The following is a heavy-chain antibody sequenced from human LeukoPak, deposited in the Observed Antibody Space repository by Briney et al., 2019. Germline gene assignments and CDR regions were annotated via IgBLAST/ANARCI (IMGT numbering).Heavy chain of an antibody. CDR2: ISGSGGST. J-gene: IGHJ6*03. CDR1: GFTFSSYA. V-gene: IGHV3-23*01. Sequence: GGSLRLSCAPSGFTFSSYAMSWVRQAPGKGLEWVSAISGSGGSTYYADSVEGRFTISRDNFKNTLYLQMNSLRAEDTAVYYCAKEIAYSAYYYMDVWGKGTTVTVSS. CDR3: AKEIAYSAYYYMDV. D-gene: IGHD2-15*01.